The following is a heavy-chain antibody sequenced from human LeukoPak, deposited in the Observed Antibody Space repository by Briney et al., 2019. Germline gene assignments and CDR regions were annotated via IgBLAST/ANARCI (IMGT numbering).Heavy chain of an antibody. CDR1: GYTFTTYG. Sequence: GASVKVSCKASGYTFTTYGVTWVRQAPGQGLEWMGWISAYNGNTHYAQKLQGRVTMTTDTSTSTAYMELRSLRSDDTAVYYCARDRLSYYYYYMDVWGKGTTVTVSS. V-gene: IGHV1-18*01. CDR3: ARDRLSYYYYYMDV. J-gene: IGHJ6*03. CDR2: ISAYNGNT. D-gene: IGHD3-16*01.